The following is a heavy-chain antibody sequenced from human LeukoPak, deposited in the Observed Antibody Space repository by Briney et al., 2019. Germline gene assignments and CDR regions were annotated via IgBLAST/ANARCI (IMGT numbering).Heavy chain of an antibody. CDR3: AKKKFRIAGFDN. CDR2: ISSISSTI. D-gene: IGHD1-20*01. V-gene: IGHV3-11*01. CDR1: GFTFSDYY. Sequence: GGSLRLSCAASGFTFSDYYMSWIRQAPGKGLEWVSYISSISSTIYYADSMKGRFTISRDNSKNTLYLQMNSLRAEDTAVYYCAKKKFRIAGFDNWGQGILVTVSS. J-gene: IGHJ4*02.